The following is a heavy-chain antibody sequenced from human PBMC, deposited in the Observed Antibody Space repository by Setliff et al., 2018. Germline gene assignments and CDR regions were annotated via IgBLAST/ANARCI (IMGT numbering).Heavy chain of an antibody. V-gene: IGHV4-4*07. CDR1: GGSISTYY. CDR2: IHSSGNT. Sequence: PSETLSLTCNVSGGSISTYYWSWIRQPAGKGLEWIGRIHSSGNTNYKPSLKSRVTMSVDTTKNQFSLKLSSVTAADTAVYYCARAGAIQGGFDIWGQGTVGTVSS. CDR3: ARAGAIQGGFDI. J-gene: IGHJ3*02. D-gene: IGHD7-27*01.